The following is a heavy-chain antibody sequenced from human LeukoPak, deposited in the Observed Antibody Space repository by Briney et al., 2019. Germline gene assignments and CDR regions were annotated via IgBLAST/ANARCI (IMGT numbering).Heavy chain of an antibody. J-gene: IGHJ4*02. CDR3: ARGNYGSGSYYVVDFDY. CDR2: IYQSGNT. D-gene: IGHD3-10*01. CDR1: GDSIRNFY. V-gene: IGHV4-59*01. Sequence: SETLSLPCTVSGDSIRNFYWNWIRQSPGKGLEWIGYIYQSGNTNYNPSLKSRLTMSIDTSKNQFSLNLNSVTAADTAVYYCARGNYGSGSYYVVDFDYWGQGTLVTVSS.